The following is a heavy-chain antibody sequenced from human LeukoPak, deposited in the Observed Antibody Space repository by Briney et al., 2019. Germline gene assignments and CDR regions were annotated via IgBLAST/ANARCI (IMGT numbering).Heavy chain of an antibody. Sequence: ASVKVSCKASGYTFTGYSMHWVRQAPGQGLEWMGRITPNSGGTDYAQKFQGRVSMTWDTSISTVYMELSRLRSDDTAAYYCASGGRYTSAWEGADWFDPWGQGTLVTLSS. CDR3: ASGGRYTSAWEGADWFDP. CDR2: ITPNSGGT. CDR1: GYTFTGYS. J-gene: IGHJ5*02. V-gene: IGHV1-2*06. D-gene: IGHD6-19*01.